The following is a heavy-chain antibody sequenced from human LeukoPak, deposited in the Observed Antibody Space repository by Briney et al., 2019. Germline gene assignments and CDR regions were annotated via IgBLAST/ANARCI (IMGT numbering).Heavy chain of an antibody. CDR1: GFTFGDYA. J-gene: IGHJ5*02. V-gene: IGHV3-49*04. D-gene: IGHD6-19*01. CDR3: TRSGGQWLVRMFDP. CDR2: IRSKAYGGTT. Sequence: PGGSLRLSCTASGFTFGDYAMSWVRQAPGKGLEWVGFIRSKAYGGTTEYAASVKGRFTISRADSKSTAYLQMNSLKTEDTAVYYCTRSGGQWLVRMFDPLGQGTLVTGSS.